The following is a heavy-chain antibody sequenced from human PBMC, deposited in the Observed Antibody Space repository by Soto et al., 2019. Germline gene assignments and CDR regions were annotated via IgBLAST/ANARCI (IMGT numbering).Heavy chain of an antibody. V-gene: IGHV3-48*02. D-gene: IGHD3-3*01. J-gene: IGHJ4*02. CDR3: ARSLNPYYDFWSGSHYFDY. Sequence: GGSLRLSCAASGFTFSSYSMNWVRQAPGKGLEWVSYISSSSSTIYYADSVKGRFTISRDNAKNSLYLQMNSLRDEDTAVYYCARSLNPYYDFWSGSHYFDYWGQGTLVTVSS. CDR1: GFTFSSYS. CDR2: ISSSSSTI.